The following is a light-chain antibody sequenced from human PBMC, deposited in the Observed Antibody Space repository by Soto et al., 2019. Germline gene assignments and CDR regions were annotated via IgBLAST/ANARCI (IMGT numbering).Light chain of an antibody. J-gene: IGKJ2*02. V-gene: IGKV1-39*01. CDR3: QQSNSTLCT. CDR2: AAS. Sequence: DIQMTQSPSSLSASVGDRVTITCRASQTVSSYLNWYQHKPGKAPKLLIYAASSLQSGVPSRFSGSGSGTDFTLTISSLQPEDFATYYCQQSNSTLCTFGQGTKLEIK. CDR1: QTVSSY.